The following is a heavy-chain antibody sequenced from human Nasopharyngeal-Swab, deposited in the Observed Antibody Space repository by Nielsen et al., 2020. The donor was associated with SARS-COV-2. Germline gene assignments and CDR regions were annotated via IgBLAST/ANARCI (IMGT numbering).Heavy chain of an antibody. D-gene: IGHD6-13*01. CDR3: ARGQESYSSSWLNWYFDL. Sequence: GGSLRLSCAASGFTFSSYDMHWVRQAQGKGLEWVAVIWYDGSNKYYADSVKGRFTISRDNSKNTLYLQMNSLRAEDTAVYYCARGQESYSSSWLNWYFDLWGRGTLVTVSS. CDR1: GFTFSSYD. CDR2: IWYDGSNK. V-gene: IGHV3-33*08. J-gene: IGHJ2*01.